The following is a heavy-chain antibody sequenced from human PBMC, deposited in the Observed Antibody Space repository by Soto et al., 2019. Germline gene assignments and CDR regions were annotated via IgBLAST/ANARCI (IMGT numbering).Heavy chain of an antibody. J-gene: IGHJ3*02. CDR1: GGSIGSYY. Sequence: SETLSLTCTLPGGSIGSYYWGWIRQHPGKGLEWIGYIYYSGSTNYNPSLKSRVTISVDTSKNQFSLKLSSVTAADTAVYYCARDLDYDSSVSDAFDIWGQGTMVT. CDR2: IYYSGST. D-gene: IGHD3-22*01. V-gene: IGHV4-59*01. CDR3: ARDLDYDSSVSDAFDI.